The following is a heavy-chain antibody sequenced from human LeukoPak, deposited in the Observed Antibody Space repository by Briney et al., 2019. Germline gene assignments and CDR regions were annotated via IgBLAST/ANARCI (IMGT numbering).Heavy chain of an antibody. V-gene: IGHV1-24*01. D-gene: IGHD2-21*01. J-gene: IGHJ4*02. CDR3: ATGSIVYDY. Sequence: GASVKVSCKVSGHTLNQFSMEWVRQAPGKGLEWTGGFDPERGETIYAQKFQGRITMTEDTSTDTAYMELSSLTSEDTAVYYCATGSIVYDYWGQGTLVTVSS. CDR1: GHTLNQFS. CDR2: FDPERGET.